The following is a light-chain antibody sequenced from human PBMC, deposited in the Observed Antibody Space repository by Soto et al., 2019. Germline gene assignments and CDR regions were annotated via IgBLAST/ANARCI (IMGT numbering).Light chain of an antibody. V-gene: IGKV4-1*01. J-gene: IGKJ2*01. CDR1: QSVLYSSNNKNY. Sequence: DIVMTQSPDSLAVSLGERATINCKSSQSVLYSSNNKNYLAWYQQKPGQPPKLLIYWASTRESGVPARFSGSGSGTEFTLTISSLQAEDVEIYYCQQYYSTPNTFGQGTKLEIK. CDR2: WAS. CDR3: QQYYSTPNT.